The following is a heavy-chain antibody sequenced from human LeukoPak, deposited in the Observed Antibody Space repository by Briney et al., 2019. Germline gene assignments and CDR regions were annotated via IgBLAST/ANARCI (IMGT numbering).Heavy chain of an antibody. Sequence: GGSLRLSCAASGFSFSTYWMSWVRQAPGEGLEWVANIKYDGSEEYYMDSVRGRFTISRDNAKNSLYLQMNSLRDEDTAVFYCVARGLSSDYWGQGTLVSVSS. CDR2: IKYDGSEE. V-gene: IGHV3-7*02. CDR3: VARGLSSDY. J-gene: IGHJ4*02. CDR1: GFSFSTYW.